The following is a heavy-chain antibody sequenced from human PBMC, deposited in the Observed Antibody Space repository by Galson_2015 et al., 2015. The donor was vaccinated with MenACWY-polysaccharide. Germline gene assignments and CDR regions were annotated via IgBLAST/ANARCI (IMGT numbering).Heavy chain of an antibody. Sequence: SLRLSCAASGFTFSSYGMHWVRQAPGKGLEWVSAICDDGRSKYYADSVKGRFTISRDNSKNTLYLQMNSLRAEDMAVYYCARGRDGYSQSLDAFDFWGQRTLVTVSS. J-gene: IGHJ3*01. D-gene: IGHD5-24*01. V-gene: IGHV3-33*01. CDR1: GFTFSSYG. CDR3: ARGRDGYSQSLDAFDF. CDR2: ICDDGRSK.